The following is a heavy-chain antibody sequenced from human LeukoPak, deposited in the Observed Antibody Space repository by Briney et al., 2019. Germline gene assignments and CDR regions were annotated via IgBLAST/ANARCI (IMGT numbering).Heavy chain of an antibody. D-gene: IGHD3-3*01. CDR1: GGSVSGYY. V-gene: IGHV4-59*02. CDR3: ARDGVSALNLYSDL. J-gene: IGHJ2*01. CDR2: IYYSGST. Sequence: PSETLSLTCIVSGGSVSGYYWSWIRQPPGKGLEWIGSIYYSGSTDYNPSLKSRVIISVDTSKNQFSLSLISVTAADTAVYYCARDGVSALNLYSDLWGRGTLVTVSS.